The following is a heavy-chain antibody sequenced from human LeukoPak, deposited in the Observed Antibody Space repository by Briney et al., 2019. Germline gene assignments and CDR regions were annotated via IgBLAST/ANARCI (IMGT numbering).Heavy chain of an antibody. J-gene: IGHJ4*02. V-gene: IGHV3-33*01. CDR1: GFIFSIYG. Sequence: GRSLRLSCAASGFIFSIYGMQWASHAPGKGLEWVALIYFDGSNKHYADSVRGRFTVSRDNSKNMVYLQIDSLRGDDTAMYYWTRDIWSSGGWYFDFWGQGTLVSVSS. D-gene: IGHD2-15*01. CDR2: IYFDGSNK. CDR3: TRDIWSSGGWYFDF.